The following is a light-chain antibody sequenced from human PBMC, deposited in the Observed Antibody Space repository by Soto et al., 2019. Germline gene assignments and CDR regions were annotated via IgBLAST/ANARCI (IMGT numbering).Light chain of an antibody. J-gene: IGKJ2*01. CDR1: QSISSW. V-gene: IGKV1-5*03. Sequence: DIQMTQSPSTLSASVGDRVTITCRASQSISSWLAWYQQKPGEAPKLLIYKASSLESGVPSRFSGSGSGTEFTLTISSLQPDDFATYYFQQYTSYPYTFGQGTKLEIK. CDR2: KAS. CDR3: QQYTSYPYT.